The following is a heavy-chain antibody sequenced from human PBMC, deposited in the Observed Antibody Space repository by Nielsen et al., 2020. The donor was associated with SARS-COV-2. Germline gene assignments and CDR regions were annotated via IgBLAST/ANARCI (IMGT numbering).Heavy chain of an antibody. D-gene: IGHD2-15*01. V-gene: IGHV3-23*01. Sequence: GESLKISCAASGFTFSSYAMSWVRQAPGKGLEWVSAISGSGGSTYYADSVKGRFTISRDNSKNTLYLQMNSLRAEDTAVYYCAKGGYCSGGSCYGVEGGIDYWGQGTLVTVSS. CDR1: GFTFSSYA. CDR2: ISGSGGST. CDR3: AKGGYCSGGSCYGVEGGIDY. J-gene: IGHJ4*02.